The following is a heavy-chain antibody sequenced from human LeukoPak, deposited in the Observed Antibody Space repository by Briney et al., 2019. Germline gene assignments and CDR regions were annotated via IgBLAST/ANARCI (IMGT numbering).Heavy chain of an antibody. V-gene: IGHV1-69*06. CDR1: GGTFSSYA. D-gene: IGHD2-2*01. CDR3: ASGLYCSSTSCYDYYYYYMDV. CDR2: IIPIFGTA. J-gene: IGHJ6*03. Sequence: SVKVSCKASGGTFSSYAISWVRQAPGQGLEWMGGIIPIFGTANYAQKFQGRVTITADKSTSAAYMELSSLRSEDTAVYYCASGLYCSSTSCYDYYYYYMDVWGKGTTVTVSS.